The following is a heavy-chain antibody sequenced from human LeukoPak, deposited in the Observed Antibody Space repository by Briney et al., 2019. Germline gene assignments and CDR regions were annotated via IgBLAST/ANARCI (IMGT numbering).Heavy chain of an antibody. J-gene: IGHJ5*02. D-gene: IGHD2-8*01. V-gene: IGHV1-18*01. CDR1: GYTFTNYG. CDR2: ISANNANR. CDR3: VRDRYCTNGVCTEWFDP. Sequence: ASVKVSCKASGYTFTNYGISWVRQASGQELEWMGWISANNANRNYAQKVQGRVTMTTDTSTSTAYMEVRSLRSDDTAVYYCVRDRYCTNGVCTEWFDPWGQGTLVTVSS.